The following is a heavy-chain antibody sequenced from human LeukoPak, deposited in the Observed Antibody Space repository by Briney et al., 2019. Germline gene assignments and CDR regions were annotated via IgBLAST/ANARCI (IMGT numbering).Heavy chain of an antibody. V-gene: IGHV3-15*01. CDR3: TTAPSALDY. J-gene: IGHJ4*02. CDR2: IKSETSGGTV. Sequence: PGGSLRLSCAASGFTFNNYAMTWVRQAPGKGLEWVGRIKSETSGGTVDYAAPVKGRFIISRDDSRNTLFLQMNSLKTEDTAVYYCTTAPSALDYWGQGTLVTVSS. CDR1: GFTFNNYA.